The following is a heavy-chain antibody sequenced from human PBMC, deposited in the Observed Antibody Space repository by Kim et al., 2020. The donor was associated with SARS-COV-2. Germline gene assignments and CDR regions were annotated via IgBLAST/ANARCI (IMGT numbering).Heavy chain of an antibody. J-gene: IGHJ3*02. CDR1: GFTFSSYW. Sequence: GGSLRLSCAASGFTFSSYWMHWVRQAPGKGPVWVSRINSDGSSTSYADSVKGRFTISRDNAKNTLYLQMNSLRAEDTAVYYCARRMSGTDAFDIWGQGTMVTVSS. CDR2: INSDGSST. CDR3: ARRMSGTDAFDI. V-gene: IGHV3-74*01. D-gene: IGHD6-13*01.